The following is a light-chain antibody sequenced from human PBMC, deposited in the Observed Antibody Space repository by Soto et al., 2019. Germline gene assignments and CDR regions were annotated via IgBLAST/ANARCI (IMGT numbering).Light chain of an antibody. Sequence: QSVLTQPASVSGSPGQSITISCTGTSSDVGDYNYVSWYQQHPGKVPKLMIFGVSNRPSGISNRFSGSKSGNTASLTISGLQTDDEADYYCCSYTSTSARVFGTGTKVTVL. CDR2: GVS. J-gene: IGLJ1*01. CDR1: SSDVGDYNY. V-gene: IGLV2-14*01. CDR3: CSYTSTSARV.